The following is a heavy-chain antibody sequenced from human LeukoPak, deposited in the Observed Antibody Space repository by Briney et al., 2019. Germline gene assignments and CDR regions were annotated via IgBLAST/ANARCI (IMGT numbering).Heavy chain of an antibody. Sequence: SETLSLTCTVSGGSISSYYWSWIRQPPGKGLEWIGYIYYSGSTNYNPSLKSRVTISVDTSKNQFSLKLSSVTAADTAVYYCARHGYDSSGYYSSYYFDYWGQGTLVTVSS. V-gene: IGHV4-59*08. D-gene: IGHD3-22*01. J-gene: IGHJ4*02. CDR3: ARHGYDSSGYYSSYYFDY. CDR1: GGSISSYY. CDR2: IYYSGST.